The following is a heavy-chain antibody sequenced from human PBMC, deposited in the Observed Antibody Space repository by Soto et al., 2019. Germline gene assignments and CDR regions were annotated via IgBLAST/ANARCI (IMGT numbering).Heavy chain of an antibody. CDR1: GFTFSSYA. Sequence: PGGSLRLSCAASGFTFSSYAMSWVRQAPGKGLEWVSAIYSGGSTYYADSVKGRFTISRDNSKNTLYLQMNSLRAEDTAVYYCARSSNSIAAAGTGFDYWGQGTLVTVSS. CDR2: IYSGGST. CDR3: ARSSNSIAAAGTGFDY. J-gene: IGHJ4*02. D-gene: IGHD6-13*01. V-gene: IGHV3-53*01.